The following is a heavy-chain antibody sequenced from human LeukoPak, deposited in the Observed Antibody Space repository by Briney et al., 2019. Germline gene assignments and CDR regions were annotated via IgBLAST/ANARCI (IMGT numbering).Heavy chain of an antibody. CDR3: ARGVYGSGLDY. Sequence: SETLSLTCAVYGGSFSGYYWSWIRQPPGKGLEWIGEINHSGSTNYNPSLKSRVTISVGTSKNQFSLKLSSVTAADAAVYYCARGVYGSGLDYWGQGTLVTVSP. V-gene: IGHV4-34*01. D-gene: IGHD3-10*01. CDR2: INHSGST. J-gene: IGHJ4*02. CDR1: GGSFSGYY.